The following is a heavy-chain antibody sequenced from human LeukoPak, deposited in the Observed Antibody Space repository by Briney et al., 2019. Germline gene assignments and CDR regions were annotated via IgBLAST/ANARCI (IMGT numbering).Heavy chain of an antibody. CDR3: ARGRLRLLEWLPHGPYMDV. CDR2: ISSSGSTI. Sequence: GGSLRLSCAASGFTFSDYYMSWIRQAPGKGLEWVSYISSSGSTIYYADSVKGRFTISRDNAKNSLYLQMNSLRAEDTAVYYCARGRLRLLEWLPHGPYMDVWGKGTTVTVSS. V-gene: IGHV3-11*01. CDR1: GFTFSDYY. D-gene: IGHD3-3*01. J-gene: IGHJ6*03.